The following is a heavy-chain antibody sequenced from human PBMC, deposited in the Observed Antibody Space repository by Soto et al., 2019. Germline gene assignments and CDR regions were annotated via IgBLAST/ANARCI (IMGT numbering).Heavy chain of an antibody. J-gene: IGHJ6*02. CDR1: GFTFSSYG. CDR2: IWYDGSNK. CDR3: ARDTVYYDSSGYYDYYGMDV. D-gene: IGHD3-22*01. Sequence: QVQLVESGGGVVQPGRSLRLSCAASGFTFSSYGMHWVRQAPGKGLEWVAVIWYDGSNKYYADSVKGRFTISRDNSKNTLYLQMNSLRAEDTAVYYCARDTVYYDSSGYYDYYGMDVWGQGTTVTVSS. V-gene: IGHV3-33*01.